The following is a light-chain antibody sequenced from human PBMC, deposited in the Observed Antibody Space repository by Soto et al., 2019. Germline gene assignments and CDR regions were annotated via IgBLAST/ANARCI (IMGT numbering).Light chain of an antibody. V-gene: IGLV2-14*01. CDR2: DVS. Sequence: QSALTQPASVSGSPGRSITISCTGTSSDVGGYNYVSWYQQHPGKAPKLMIYDVSNRPSGVSNRFSGSKSGNTASLTISGLQAEDEADYYCSSYTSSSTLVVFGGGTKLTV. CDR3: SSYTSSSTLVV. CDR1: SSDVGGYNY. J-gene: IGLJ2*01.